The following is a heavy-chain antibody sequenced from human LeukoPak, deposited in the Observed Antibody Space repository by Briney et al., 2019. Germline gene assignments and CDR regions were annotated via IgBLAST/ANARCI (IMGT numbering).Heavy chain of an antibody. V-gene: IGHV4-59*12. CDR2: IYYSGST. J-gene: IGHJ6*02. Sequence: KPSETLSLTCTVSGGSISSYYWSWIRQPPGKGLEWIGYIYYSGSTNYNPSLKSRVTISVDTSKNQFSLKLSSVTAADTAVYYCATSGLLYYDILTGPRRWGMDVWGQGTTVTVSS. CDR1: GGSISSYY. CDR3: ATSGLLYYDILTGPRRWGMDV. D-gene: IGHD3-9*01.